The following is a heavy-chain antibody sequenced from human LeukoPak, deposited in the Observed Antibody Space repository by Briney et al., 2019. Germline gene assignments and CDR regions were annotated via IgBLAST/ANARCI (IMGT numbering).Heavy chain of an antibody. CDR3: AGDPGGTDAFDI. Sequence: PGGSLRLSCAASGFTFSSYSMNRVRQAPGKGLEWVSYISSSSSTIYYADSVKGRFTISRDNAKNSLYLQMNSLRAEDTAVYYCAGDPGGTDAFDIWGQGTMVTVSS. D-gene: IGHD3-16*01. V-gene: IGHV3-48*01. J-gene: IGHJ3*02. CDR2: ISSSSSTI. CDR1: GFTFSSYS.